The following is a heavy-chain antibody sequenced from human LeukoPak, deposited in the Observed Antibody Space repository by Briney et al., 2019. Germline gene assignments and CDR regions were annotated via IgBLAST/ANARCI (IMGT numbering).Heavy chain of an antibody. J-gene: IGHJ4*02. D-gene: IGHD6-19*01. CDR3: ARGGYEAVAGLFDY. V-gene: IGHV3-7*01. CDR2: IKQDGSEK. CDR1: GFTFSSYW. Sequence: GGSLRLSCAASGFTFSSYWMSWVRQAPGKGLEWVANIKQDGSEKYYVDSVKGRFTISRDNAKNSLYLQMNSLRAEDTAVYYCARGGYEAVAGLFDYWGQGTLVTVSS.